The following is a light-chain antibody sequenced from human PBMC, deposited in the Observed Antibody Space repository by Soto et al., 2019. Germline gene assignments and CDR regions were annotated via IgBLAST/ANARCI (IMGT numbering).Light chain of an antibody. V-gene: IGLV2-14*01. Sequence: QSVLTQPASVSGSPGQSITISCTGTSSGVGSYNYVSWYQQHPGKAPKLMIYEVSDRPSGISSRFSGSKSGNTASLTISGLQTEDEADYYCSSYTSSSTLFGTGTKVTAL. CDR3: SSYTSSSTL. CDR2: EVS. CDR1: SSGVGSYNY. J-gene: IGLJ1*01.